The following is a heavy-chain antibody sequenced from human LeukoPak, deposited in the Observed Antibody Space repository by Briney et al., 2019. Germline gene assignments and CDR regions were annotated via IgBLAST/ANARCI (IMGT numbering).Heavy chain of an antibody. CDR2: INPRGGYT. J-gene: IGHJ4*02. CDR3: ARDIFGPTVVTPQHAQLAY. CDR1: GYTFTSNY. D-gene: IGHD4-23*01. V-gene: IGHV1-46*01. Sequence: ASVKVSCKASGYTFTSNYFHWVRQAPGQGLEWLGMINPRGGYTRFAQKFEGRITMTSDTSTSTVYVELRSLRSDDTAVYYCARDIFGPTVVTPQHAQLAYWGQGTLVTVSS.